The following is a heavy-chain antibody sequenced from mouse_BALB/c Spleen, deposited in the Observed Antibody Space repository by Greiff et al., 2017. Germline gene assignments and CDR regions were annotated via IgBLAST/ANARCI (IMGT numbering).Heavy chain of an antibody. CDR1: GFTFSDYY. CDR2: ISDGGSYT. CDR3: ARGWLRMDY. D-gene: IGHD2-2*01. V-gene: IGHV5-4*02. J-gene: IGHJ4*01. Sequence: DVMLVESGGGLVKPGGSLKLSCAASGFTFSDYYMYWVRQTPEKRLEWVATISDGGSYTYYPDSVKGRFTISRDNAKNNLYLQMSSLKSEDTAMYYCARGWLRMDYWGQGTSVTVSS.